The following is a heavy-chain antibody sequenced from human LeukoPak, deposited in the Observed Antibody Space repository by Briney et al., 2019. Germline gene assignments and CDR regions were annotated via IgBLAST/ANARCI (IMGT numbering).Heavy chain of an antibody. D-gene: IGHD3-10*01. CDR3: AKDTELWFGEEVGAFDY. CDR2: ISGSGGST. CDR1: GFTFSSYG. Sequence: GGSLRLSCAASGFTFSSYGMSWVRQAPGKELEWVSAISGSGGSTYYADSVEGRFTISRDNSKNTLYLQMNSLRAEDTAVYYCAKDTELWFGEEVGAFDYWGQGTLVTVSS. V-gene: IGHV3-23*01. J-gene: IGHJ4*02.